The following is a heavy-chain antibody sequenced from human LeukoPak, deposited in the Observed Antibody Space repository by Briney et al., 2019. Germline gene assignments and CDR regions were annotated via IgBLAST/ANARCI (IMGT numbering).Heavy chain of an antibody. J-gene: IGHJ3*02. CDR2: INSDGSGT. CDR3: ARGGSPPEALGDTFDI. CDR1: GFTFSSYW. D-gene: IGHD1-26*01. V-gene: IGHV3-74*01. Sequence: GGSLRLSCAASGFTFSSYWMHWVRQAPGKGLLRVSRINSDGSGTINADSVKGRFTISRDNAKNTLYLQMNSLRAEDTAVYYCARGGSPPEALGDTFDIWGQGTVVTVSS.